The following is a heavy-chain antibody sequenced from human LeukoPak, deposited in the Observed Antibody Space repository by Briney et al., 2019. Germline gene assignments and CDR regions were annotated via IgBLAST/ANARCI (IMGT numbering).Heavy chain of an antibody. D-gene: IGHD3-10*01. CDR1: GFTFSSYS. CDR3: ARELWFGFDY. Sequence: GGSLRLSCAASGFTFSSYSMLWVRQAPGKGLEWVSYISSSSSTIYYADSVKGRFTISRDNAKNSLYLQMNTLRAEDTAVYYCARELWFGFDYWGQGTLVTVSS. CDR2: ISSSSSTI. J-gene: IGHJ4*02. V-gene: IGHV3-48*01.